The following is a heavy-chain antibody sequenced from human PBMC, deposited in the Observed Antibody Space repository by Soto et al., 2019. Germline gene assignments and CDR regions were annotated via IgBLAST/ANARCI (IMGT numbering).Heavy chain of an antibody. CDR1: VFTCSSYD. CDR2: VLVAGST. CDR3: AKATATGGGAFDI. V-gene: IGHV3-23*01. Sequence: GSLRLYCAVSVFTCSSYDMSWVRQAPGKGLEWVSTVLVAGSTHYPDSVKGRFTISRDNSKNTLFLQMNSLTAGDTAVYYCAKATATGGGAFDICGQGTMVTVSS. D-gene: IGHD2-8*02. J-gene: IGHJ3*02.